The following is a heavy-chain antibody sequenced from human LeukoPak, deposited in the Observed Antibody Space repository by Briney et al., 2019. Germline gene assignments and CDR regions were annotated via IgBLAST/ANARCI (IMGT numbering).Heavy chain of an antibody. CDR1: GGTFSSYA. CDR2: IIPIFGTA. D-gene: IGHD3-10*01. Sequence: ASVKVSCKASGGTFSSYAISWVRQAPGQGLEWMGGIIPIFGTANYAQKFQGRVTITADESTSTAYLELSSLRSEDTAVYYCAREGKRYGSGSYHQNDYYYYMDVWGKGTTVTISS. J-gene: IGHJ6*03. CDR3: AREGKRYGSGSYHQNDYYYYMDV. V-gene: IGHV1-69*13.